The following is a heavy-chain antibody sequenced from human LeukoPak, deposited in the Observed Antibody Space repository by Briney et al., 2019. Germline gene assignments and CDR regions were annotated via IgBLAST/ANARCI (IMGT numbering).Heavy chain of an antibody. D-gene: IGHD2-2*02. V-gene: IGHV3-48*01. Sequence: GGSLRLSCAASGFTFSNAWMSWVRQAPGKGLEWVSYISSSSSTIYYADSVKGRFTISRDNAKNSLYLQMNSLRAEDTAVYYCARGNQYCSSTSCYTDNWFDPWGQGTLVTVSS. CDR1: GFTFSNAW. CDR2: ISSSSSTI. J-gene: IGHJ5*02. CDR3: ARGNQYCSSTSCYTDNWFDP.